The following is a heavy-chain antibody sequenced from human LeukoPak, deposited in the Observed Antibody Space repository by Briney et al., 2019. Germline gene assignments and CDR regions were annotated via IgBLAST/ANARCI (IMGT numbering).Heavy chain of an antibody. CDR3: ARDPYDILTGYQLYYFDY. Sequence: GASVKVSCKASGYTFTSYAMNWVRQAPGQGLEGMGWINTNTGNPTYAQGFTGRFVFSLDTSVSTAYLQISSLKAEDTAVYYCARDPYDILTGYQLYYFDYWGQGTLVTVSS. J-gene: IGHJ4*02. D-gene: IGHD3-9*01. V-gene: IGHV7-4-1*02. CDR2: INTNTGNP. CDR1: GYTFTSYA.